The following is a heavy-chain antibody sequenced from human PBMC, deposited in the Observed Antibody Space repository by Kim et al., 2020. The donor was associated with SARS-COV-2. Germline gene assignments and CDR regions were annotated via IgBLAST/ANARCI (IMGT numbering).Heavy chain of an antibody. V-gene: IGHV3-23*01. CDR3: AGVRSAQFDY. D-gene: IGHD3-10*01. Sequence: GGSLRLSCAASGFTFSSDAMSWVRQAPGKGLEWVSEISGSGDSTDHADSVKGRFTISRDNSKNTLYLQMNSLRAEDTAVYYCAGVRSAQFDYWGQGTLVTVSS. CDR1: GFTFSSDA. CDR2: ISGSGDST. J-gene: IGHJ4*02.